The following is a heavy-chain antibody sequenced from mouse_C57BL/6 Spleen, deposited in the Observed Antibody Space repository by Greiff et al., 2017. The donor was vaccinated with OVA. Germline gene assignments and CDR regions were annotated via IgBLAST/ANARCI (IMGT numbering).Heavy chain of an antibody. D-gene: IGHD1-1*01. CDR2: IDPSDSYT. Sequence: QVQLQQPGAELVRPGTSVKLSCKASGYTFTSYWMHWVKQRPGQGLEWIGVIDPSDSYTNYNQKFKGKATLTVDTSSSTAYMQLSSLTSEDSAVYYCAREGYYGSSPLFDYWGQGTSLTVSS. CDR1: GYTFTSYW. V-gene: IGHV1-59*01. J-gene: IGHJ2*02. CDR3: AREGYYGSSPLFDY.